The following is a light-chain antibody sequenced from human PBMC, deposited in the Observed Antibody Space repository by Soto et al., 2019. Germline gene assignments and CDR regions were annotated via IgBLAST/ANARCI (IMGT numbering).Light chain of an antibody. Sequence: EIVLTQSPCTVSLSTGERATLSCRASQSVSSNNLAWYQQRPGQAPRLLIYGASNRATGIPDRFSGSGSGTDFTLTISRLEPEDFAVYYCQQYGSSLITFGQGTRLEIK. J-gene: IGKJ5*01. V-gene: IGKV3-20*01. CDR2: GAS. CDR3: QQYGSSLIT. CDR1: QSVSSNN.